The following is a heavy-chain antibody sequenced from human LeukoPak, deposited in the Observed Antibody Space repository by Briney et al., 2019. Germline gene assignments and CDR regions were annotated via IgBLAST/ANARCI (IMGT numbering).Heavy chain of an antibody. CDR3: ARDQFASGSYSSGERVC. J-gene: IGHJ4*02. CDR1: GYSFSSYG. CDR2: ISPYNGNT. V-gene: IGHV1-18*01. Sequence: GASVKVSCKASGYSFSSYGITWVRQAPGQGLEWMGWISPYNGNTDYSQKLQGRVTMTTDTSTTTAYMELRSLRSDDTAVYYCARDQFASGSYSSGERVCWGQGTLVTVSS. D-gene: IGHD1-26*01.